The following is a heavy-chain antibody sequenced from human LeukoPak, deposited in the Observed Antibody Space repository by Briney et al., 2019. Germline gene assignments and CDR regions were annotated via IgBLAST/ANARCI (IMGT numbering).Heavy chain of an antibody. CDR3: ARGDYSDYYYFDY. J-gene: IGHJ4*02. V-gene: IGHV3-23*01. D-gene: IGHD4-11*01. Sequence: GGSLRLSCAASGFTFSSYAMSWVRQAPGKGLGWVSAISGSGGNTYNADSVKGRFAISRDNSKNTLYLQMNSLRAEDTAVYYCARGDYSDYYYFDYWGQGILVTVSS. CDR2: ISGSGGNT. CDR1: GFTFSSYA.